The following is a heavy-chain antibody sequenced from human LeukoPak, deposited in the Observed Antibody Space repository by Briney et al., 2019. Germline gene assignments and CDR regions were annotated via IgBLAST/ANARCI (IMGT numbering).Heavy chain of an antibody. CDR2: IHHYGTT. CDR3: ARTYQSTVPGIAGAGTFDY. CDR1: GGSFSGYY. J-gene: IGHJ4*02. D-gene: IGHD6-13*01. V-gene: IGHV4-34*01. Sequence: SETLSLTCGVYGGSFSGYYWSWIRQPPEKGLEWIGEIHHYGTTNYNPSLKNRVTILMDTSKNQFSLKVNSVTAADTAVYYCARTYQSTVPGIAGAGTFDYWGQGILVTVSS.